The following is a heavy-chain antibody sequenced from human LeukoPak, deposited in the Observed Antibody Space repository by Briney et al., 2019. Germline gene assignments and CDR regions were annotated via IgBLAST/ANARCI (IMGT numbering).Heavy chain of an antibody. Sequence: PGGSLRLSCAASGFTVSSNYMSWVRQAPGKGLEWVSVIYSGGSTYYADSVKGRFTISRDNSKNTLCLQMNSLRAEDTAVYYCAREGIGSYYFDYWGQGTLVTVSS. CDR1: GFTVSSNY. J-gene: IGHJ4*02. CDR2: IYSGGST. D-gene: IGHD2-15*01. CDR3: AREGIGSYYFDY. V-gene: IGHV3-66*01.